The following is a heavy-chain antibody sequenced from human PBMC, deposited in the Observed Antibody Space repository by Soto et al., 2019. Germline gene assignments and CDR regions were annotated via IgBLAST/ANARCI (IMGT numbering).Heavy chain of an antibody. D-gene: IGHD6-13*01. Sequence: ASVKVSCKASGYTFTSYGISWVRQATGQGLEWMGWISAYNGNTNYAQKLQGRVTMTTDTSTSTAYMELRSLRSDDTAVYYCARDPGYSSSWYWFDPWGQGTLVTVSS. V-gene: IGHV1-18*01. CDR2: ISAYNGNT. J-gene: IGHJ5*02. CDR3: ARDPGYSSSWYWFDP. CDR1: GYTFTSYG.